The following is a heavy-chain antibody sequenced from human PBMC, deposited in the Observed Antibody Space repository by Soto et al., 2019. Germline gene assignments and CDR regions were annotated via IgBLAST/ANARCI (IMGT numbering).Heavy chain of an antibody. CDR1: GYTFTSYG. J-gene: IGHJ4*02. V-gene: IGHV1-18*01. CDR2: ISAYNGNT. D-gene: IGHD6-19*01. CDR3: ARGLRVAGTGGEGY. Sequence: XSVKVSCKASGYTFTSYGIIWVRQAPGQGLEWMGWISAYNGNTNYAQKLQGRVTMTTDTSTSTAYMELRSLRSDDTAVYYCARGLRVAGTGGEGYWGQGTLVTVSS.